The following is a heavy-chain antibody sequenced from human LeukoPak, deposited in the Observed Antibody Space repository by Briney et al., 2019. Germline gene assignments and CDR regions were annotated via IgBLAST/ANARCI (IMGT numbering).Heavy chain of an antibody. D-gene: IGHD6-19*01. J-gene: IGHJ4*02. CDR1: GFTLSSYS. CDR2: ITRSGSAR. Sequence: GGSLRLSCAASGFTLSSYSMNWVRQAPGKGLEWLAYITRSGSARYYADPVKGRFTISRENAKNSLYLQMNSLRAGDTAVYYCARSLYSSGWSPFDYWGQGTLVTVSS. CDR3: ARSLYSSGWSPFDY. V-gene: IGHV3-48*01.